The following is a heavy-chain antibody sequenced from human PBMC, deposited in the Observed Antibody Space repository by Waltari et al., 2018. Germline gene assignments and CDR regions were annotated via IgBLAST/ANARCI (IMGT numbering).Heavy chain of an antibody. D-gene: IGHD6-25*01. CDR2: ISGSGGST. CDR3: AKYPKHRLGYFDY. CDR1: GFAFRSLS. J-gene: IGHJ4*02. V-gene: IGHV3-23*01. Sequence: EVQLLESGGGLVQPGGSVRLSCAALGFAFRSLSVSWVCPAPGKVLEWVSAISGSGGSTYYADSVKGRFTISRDNSKNTLYLQMNSLRAEDTAVYYCAKYPKHRLGYFDYWGQGTLVTVSS.